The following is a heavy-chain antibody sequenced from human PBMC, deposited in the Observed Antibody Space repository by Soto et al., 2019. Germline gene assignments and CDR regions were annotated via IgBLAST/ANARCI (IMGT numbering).Heavy chain of an antibody. CDR2: IYYSGST. V-gene: IGHV4-31*03. CDR1: GGSISSGGYY. Sequence: QVQLQESGPGLVKPSQTLSLTCTVSGGSISSGGYYWSWIRQHPGKGLEWIGYIYYSGSTDYNPSRKGRVTMAVDTSKNQLSLKLSCVTAADTAVYYCARGRMPVVDTAMVWGRYFDYWGQGTLVTVSS. CDR3: ARGRMPVVDTAMVWGRYFDY. J-gene: IGHJ4*02. D-gene: IGHD5-18*01.